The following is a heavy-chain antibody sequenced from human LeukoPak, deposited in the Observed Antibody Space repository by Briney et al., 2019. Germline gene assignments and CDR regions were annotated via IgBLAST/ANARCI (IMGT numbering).Heavy chain of an antibody. J-gene: IGHJ4*02. D-gene: IGHD3-22*01. CDR1: GISFSRYW. Sequence: GGSLRLAWVASGISFSRYWMAWVRQAPGKGLEWVANIKYDGTHKFYADSGKGRFTIPRDDGKKSLCLEVNSLTADDTAVYFCASSHDSSGNDWGQGTLVTVSS. CDR3: ASSHDSSGND. CDR2: IKYDGTHK. V-gene: IGHV3-7*01.